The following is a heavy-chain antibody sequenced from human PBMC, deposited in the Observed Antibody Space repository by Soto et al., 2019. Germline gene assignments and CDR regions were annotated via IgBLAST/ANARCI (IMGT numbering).Heavy chain of an antibody. CDR3: ASLDRAAAATKLDY. CDR2: IYYSGST. V-gene: IGHV4-59*01. CDR1: GGSISSYY. J-gene: IGHJ4*02. Sequence: SETLSLTCTVSGGSISSYYWSWIRQPPGKGLEWIGYIYYSGSTNYNPSLKSRVTISVDTSKNQFSLKLSSVTAADTAVYYCASLDRAAAATKLDYWGQGTLVTVSS. D-gene: IGHD6-13*01.